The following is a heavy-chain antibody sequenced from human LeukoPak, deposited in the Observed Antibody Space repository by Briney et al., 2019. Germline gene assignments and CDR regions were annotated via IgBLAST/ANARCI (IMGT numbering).Heavy chain of an antibody. CDR2: IYYSGST. CDR1: GGSISSSSYY. D-gene: IGHD3-10*01. J-gene: IGHJ4*02. V-gene: IGHV4-39*07. CDR3: TKGRGI. Sequence: PSETLSLTCTVSGGSISSSSYYWGWIRQPPGEGLEWIGSIYYSGSTYYNPSLKSRVTISVDTSKNQFSLKLTSVTAADTAVYYCTKGRGIWGQGTLVTVSS.